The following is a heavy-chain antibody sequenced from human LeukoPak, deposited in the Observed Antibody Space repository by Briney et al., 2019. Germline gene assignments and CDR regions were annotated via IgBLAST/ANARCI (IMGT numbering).Heavy chain of an antibody. J-gene: IGHJ4*02. V-gene: IGHV3-23*01. D-gene: IGHD6-13*01. CDR1: GFTFSSYA. CDR3: AKDLYSSSWYAFDY. CDR2: ISGSGGST. Sequence: GGSPRLSCAASGFTFSSYAMSWVRQAPGKGLEWVSAISGSGGSTYYADSVKGRFTISRDNSKNTLYLQMNSLRAEDTAVYYCAKDLYSSSWYAFDYWGQGTLVTVSS.